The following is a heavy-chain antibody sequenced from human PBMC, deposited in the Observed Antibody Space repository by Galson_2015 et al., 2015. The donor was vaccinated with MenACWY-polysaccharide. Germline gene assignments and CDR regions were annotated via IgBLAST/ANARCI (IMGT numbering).Heavy chain of an antibody. CDR2: IGATGGDT. V-gene: IGHV3-23*01. CDR3: ARDRITGDSRWEFDY. CDR1: GFTFNRIS. Sequence: ALRLSCAASGFTFNRISMSWVRQAPMTGLEWVSGIGATGGDTHYADPVKGRVSISRDNSKNTLLLQMNSLRAEDTAIYYCARDRITGDSRWEFDYWGQGILVTVSA. J-gene: IGHJ4*02. D-gene: IGHD7-27*01.